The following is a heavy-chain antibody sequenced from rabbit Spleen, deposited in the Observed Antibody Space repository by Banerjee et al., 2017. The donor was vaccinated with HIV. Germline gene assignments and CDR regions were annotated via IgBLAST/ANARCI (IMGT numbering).Heavy chain of an antibody. CDR3: ARNLFAP. Sequence: QSLEESGGRLVTPGGSLTLTCTVSGIDLNTYAMGWVRQAPGKGLEFIGIIIDSDGSAEHANWAKGRFTISKTSSTTVDLKMTSLTTEDTGMYFCARNLFAPWGPGTLVTVS. CDR1: GIDLNTYA. V-gene: IGHV1S44*01. J-gene: IGHJ2*01. CDR2: IIDSDGSA.